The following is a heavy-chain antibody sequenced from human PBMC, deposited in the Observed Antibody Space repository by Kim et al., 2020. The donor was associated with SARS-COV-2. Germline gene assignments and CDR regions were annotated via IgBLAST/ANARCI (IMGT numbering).Heavy chain of an antibody. CDR2: T. J-gene: IGHJ4*02. CDR3: ARSTVTRVFDY. D-gene: IGHD4-17*01. Sequence: TNCTPSLKSRVTISVGTSKNQFSLKLSSVTAAATAVYYCARSTVTRVFDYWGQGTLVTVSS. V-gene: IGHV4-34*01.